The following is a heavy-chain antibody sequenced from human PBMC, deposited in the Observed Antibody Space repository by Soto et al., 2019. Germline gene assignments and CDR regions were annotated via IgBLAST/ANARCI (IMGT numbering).Heavy chain of an antibody. J-gene: IGHJ4*02. CDR3: ARGEWVAAAGAYYFDY. CDR2: IYYSGST. Sequence: PSEILSLTCTVSGGSISSGYYYRSWIRQPPGKGLEWIGYIYYSGSTNYNPSLKSRVTISVDTSKNQFSLKLSSVTAADTAVYYCARGEWVAAAGAYYFDYWGQGTLVPVSS. D-gene: IGHD6-13*01. CDR1: GGSISSGYYY. V-gene: IGHV4-61*01.